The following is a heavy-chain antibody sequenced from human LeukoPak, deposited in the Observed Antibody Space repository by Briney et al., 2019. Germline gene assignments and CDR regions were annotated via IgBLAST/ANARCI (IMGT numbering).Heavy chain of an antibody. D-gene: IGHD5-12*01. CDR1: GGSVTSASSS. V-gene: IGHV4-30-2*01. J-gene: IGHJ4*02. Sequence: SETLSLTCAVSGGSVTSASSSWSWIRQPPGKGLEWIGYIYQGGDTYYSPSLKSRVTISVDRSKNQFSLKVSSVTAADTAVYYCTRRGGYDSFDNWGQGTLVTVSS. CDR2: IYQGGDT. CDR3: TRRGGYDSFDN.